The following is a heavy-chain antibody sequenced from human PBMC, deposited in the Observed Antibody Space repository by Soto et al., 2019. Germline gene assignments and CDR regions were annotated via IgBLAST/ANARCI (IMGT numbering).Heavy chain of an antibody. V-gene: IGHV4-59*08. CDR1: GGSISSYY. CDR3: ARHDGSGSYWRRAFDI. Sequence: QVQLQESGPGLVKPSETLSLTCTVSGGSISSYYWSWIRQPPGKGLEWIGYIYYSGSTNYNPSLKSRVTISVATSKNHFSLKLSSVTAADTAVYYCARHDGSGSYWRRAFDIWGQGTMVTVSS. CDR2: IYYSGST. J-gene: IGHJ3*02. D-gene: IGHD3-10*01.